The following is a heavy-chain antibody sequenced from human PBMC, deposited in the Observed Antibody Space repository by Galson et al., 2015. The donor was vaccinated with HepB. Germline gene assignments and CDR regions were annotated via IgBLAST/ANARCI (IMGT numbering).Heavy chain of an antibody. Sequence: SLRLSCAASGFTFSFYSMNWVRQAPGKGLEWVSSISSSSSDINYADSVKGRFTISRDNAKNSLYLQMNSLRAEDTAVYYCARVLRVAAGGIDAFDIWGQGTMVTVSS. CDR2: ISSSSSDI. J-gene: IGHJ3*02. CDR1: GFTFSFYS. CDR3: ARVLRVAAGGIDAFDI. D-gene: IGHD6-13*01. V-gene: IGHV3-21*01.